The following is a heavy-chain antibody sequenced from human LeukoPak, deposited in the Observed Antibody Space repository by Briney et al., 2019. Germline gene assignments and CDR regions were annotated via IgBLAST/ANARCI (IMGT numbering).Heavy chain of an antibody. CDR3: ARHHIVAVTWFGP. Sequence: SETLSLTCTVSGGSISSSSYYWGWIRQPPGKGLEWIGSIYYSGSTYYNPSLKSRVTISVDTSKNQFSRKLSSVTAADTAVYYCARHHIVAVTWFGPWGQGTLVTVSS. V-gene: IGHV4-39*01. CDR2: IYYSGST. J-gene: IGHJ5*02. CDR1: GGSISSSSYY. D-gene: IGHD2-21*01.